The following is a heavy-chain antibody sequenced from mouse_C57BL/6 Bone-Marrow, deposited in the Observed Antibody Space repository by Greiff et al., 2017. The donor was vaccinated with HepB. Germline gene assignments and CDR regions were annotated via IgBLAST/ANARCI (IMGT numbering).Heavy chain of an antibody. CDR1: GFTFSSYA. Sequence: EVQLQESGEGLVKPGGSLKLSCAASGFTFSSYAMSWVRQTPEKRLEWVAYISSGGDYIYYADTVKGRFTISRDNARNTLYLQMSSLKSEDTAMYYCTRRGYSNFWFAYWGQGTLVTVSA. J-gene: IGHJ3*01. CDR2: ISSGGDYI. D-gene: IGHD2-5*01. CDR3: TRRGYSNFWFAY. V-gene: IGHV5-9-1*02.